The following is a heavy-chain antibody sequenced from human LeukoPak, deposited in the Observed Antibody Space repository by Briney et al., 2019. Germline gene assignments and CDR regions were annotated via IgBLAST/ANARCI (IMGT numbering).Heavy chain of an antibody. CDR2: INSKSGGT. CDR1: GYTFTGYY. D-gene: IGHD1-26*01. J-gene: IGHJ4*02. V-gene: IGHV1-2*02. CDR3: ARGAYSGSYYSRYFDY. Sequence: VASVRVSCKASGYTFTGYYMHWVRQAPGQGLEWMGWINSKSGGTNYAQKFQGRVTMTRDTSISAAYMELRSLRSDDTAVYYCARGAYSGSYYSRYFDYWGRGTLVTVSS.